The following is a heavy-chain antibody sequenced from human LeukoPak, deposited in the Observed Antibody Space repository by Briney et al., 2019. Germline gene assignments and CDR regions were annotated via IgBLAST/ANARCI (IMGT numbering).Heavy chain of an antibody. D-gene: IGHD3-10*01. J-gene: IGHJ4*02. V-gene: IGHV3-23*01. Sequence: GGSLRLSCAASGFTFSSYAMSWVRQAPGKGLEWVSAISGSGGSTYYADSVKGRFTISRDNSKNTLCLQMNSLRAEDTAVYYCAKLSPYGSGSYYNWWGQGTLVTVSS. CDR3: AKLSPYGSGSYYNW. CDR2: ISGSGGST. CDR1: GFTFSSYA.